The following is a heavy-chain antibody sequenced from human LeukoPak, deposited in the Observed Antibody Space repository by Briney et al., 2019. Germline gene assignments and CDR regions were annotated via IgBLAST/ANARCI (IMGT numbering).Heavy chain of an antibody. Sequence: ASVKVSCKASGGTFSSHAISWVRQAPGQGLEWMGGIIPIFGTANYAQKFQGRVTITTDESTSTAYMELSSLRSEDTAVYYCARPKTGDEGAFDIWGQGTMVTVSS. J-gene: IGHJ3*02. CDR3: ARPKTGDEGAFDI. CDR1: GGTFSSHA. D-gene: IGHD7-27*01. CDR2: IIPIFGTA. V-gene: IGHV1-69*05.